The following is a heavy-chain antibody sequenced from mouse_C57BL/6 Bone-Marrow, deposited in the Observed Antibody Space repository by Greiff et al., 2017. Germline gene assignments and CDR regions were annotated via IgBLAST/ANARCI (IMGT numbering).Heavy chain of an antibody. D-gene: IGHD1-1*01. J-gene: IGHJ2*01. V-gene: IGHV1-55*01. CDR1: GYTFTSYW. CDR2: IYPGSGST. Sequence: QVQLQQPGAELVKPGASVKMSCKASGYTFTSYWITWVKQRPGQGLEWIGDIYPGSGSTNYNEKFKSKATLTVDTSSSTAYMQLSSLTSEDSAVYDCARWGYSGISYSLFDYWGQGTTLTVSS. CDR3: ARWGYSGISYSLFDY.